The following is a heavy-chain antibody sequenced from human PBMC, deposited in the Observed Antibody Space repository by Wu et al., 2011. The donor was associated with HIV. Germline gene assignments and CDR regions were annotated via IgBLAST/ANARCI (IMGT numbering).Heavy chain of an antibody. Sequence: LVQSGADLKKPGASVKVSCKASGYTFTDYYLHWVRQAPGQGLEWLGWINPNTFDKKYSVRFQGRVLMTRDTSINTAYMQLSSLRPDDTAIYYCARSRTDYGGRYLDYWGQGTLVTVSS. D-gene: IGHD4-23*01. V-gene: IGHV1-2*02. CDR3: ARSRTDYGGRYLDY. CDR1: GYTFTDYY. J-gene: IGHJ4*02. CDR2: INPNTFDK.